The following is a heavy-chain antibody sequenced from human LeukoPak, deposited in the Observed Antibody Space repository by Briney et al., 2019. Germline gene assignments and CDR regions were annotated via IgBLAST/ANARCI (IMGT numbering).Heavy chain of an antibody. Sequence: PGGSLRLSCAASGFTFDYYGMSWVHQAQGKGLEWVSGINWNGGSTGYADSVKGRFTISRDNAKNSLYLQMNSLRAEDTALHYCARLLGPDYYDSSGYYDYWGQGTLVTVSS. CDR1: GFTFDYYG. J-gene: IGHJ4*02. CDR2: INWNGGST. CDR3: ARLLGPDYYDSSGYYDY. V-gene: IGHV3-20*04. D-gene: IGHD3-22*01.